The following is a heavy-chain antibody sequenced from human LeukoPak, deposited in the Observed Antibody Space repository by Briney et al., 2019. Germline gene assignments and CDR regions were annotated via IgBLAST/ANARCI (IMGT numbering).Heavy chain of an antibody. CDR2: ISSSGTTI. Sequence: GGSLRLSCEASGFTSSSYSMNWFRQAPGKGLEWVSYISSSGTTIYYADSVKGRFTISRDNAKNSLYLQMNSLRDEDTAVYYCARVWGLAVAGGEIEYWGQGTLVTVSS. J-gene: IGHJ4*02. D-gene: IGHD6-13*01. CDR3: ARVWGLAVAGGEIEY. V-gene: IGHV3-48*02. CDR1: GFTSSSYS.